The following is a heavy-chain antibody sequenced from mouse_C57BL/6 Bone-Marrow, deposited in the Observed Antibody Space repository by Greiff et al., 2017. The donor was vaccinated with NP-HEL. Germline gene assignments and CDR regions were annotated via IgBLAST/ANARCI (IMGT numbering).Heavy chain of an antibody. J-gene: IGHJ2*01. CDR3: ASPYRNYVLDY. CDR2: IDPANANT. V-gene: IGHV14-3*01. D-gene: IGHD2-5*01. CDR1: GFKIKNTY. Sequence: VQLQQSVAEFVRPGASVKLSCTASGFKIKNTYVHWVKQRPEQGLEWIGMIDPANANTKYGPKFQGKAPIAADASSNTAYLQLSSLTSEDTAIYYCASPYRNYVLDYWGQGTTLTVSS.